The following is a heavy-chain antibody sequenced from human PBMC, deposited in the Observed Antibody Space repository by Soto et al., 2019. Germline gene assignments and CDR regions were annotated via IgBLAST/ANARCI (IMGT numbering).Heavy chain of an antibody. Sequence: GGSLRLSCAASGFTFNTYAMSWVRQAPGKGLEWVSAISGSGGSTYYPDSVKGRFTISRDNSKNTLYLQMNSLRAEDSAVYYCAKGLDYYGSAGLDYWGQGTLVTVSS. D-gene: IGHD3-22*01. CDR2: ISGSGGST. CDR1: GFTFNTYA. J-gene: IGHJ4*02. V-gene: IGHV3-23*01. CDR3: AKGLDYYGSAGLDY.